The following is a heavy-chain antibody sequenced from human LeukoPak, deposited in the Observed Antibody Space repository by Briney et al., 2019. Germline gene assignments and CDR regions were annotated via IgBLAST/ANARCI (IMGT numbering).Heavy chain of an antibody. V-gene: IGHV3-30-3*01. CDR2: ISYDVTSK. J-gene: IGHJ4*02. CDR3: ARELTYGSAKFYFDY. D-gene: IGHD3-10*01. Sequence: PGGSLRLSCAASGFTFSDYSMHWVRQAPGKGLEWVAVISYDVTSKYYADSARGRFTISRDNSKNTLYLQTNSLRAEDTAVYYCARELTYGSAKFYFDYWGQGTLVTVSS. CDR1: GFTFSDYS.